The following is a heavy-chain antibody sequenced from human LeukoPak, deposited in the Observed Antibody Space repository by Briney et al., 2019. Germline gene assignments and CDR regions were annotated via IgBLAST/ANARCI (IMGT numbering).Heavy chain of an antibody. CDR1: GGSISSYY. CDR2: IYYSGST. D-gene: IGHD6-13*01. CDR3: ARGAYSSSWSLNWFDP. V-gene: IGHV4-59*08. Sequence: SETLSLTCTVSGGSISSYYWSWIRQPPRKGLEWIGYIYYSGSTNYNPSLKSRVTISVDTSKNQFSLKLSSVTAADTAVYYCARGAYSSSWSLNWFDPWGQGTLVTVSS. J-gene: IGHJ5*02.